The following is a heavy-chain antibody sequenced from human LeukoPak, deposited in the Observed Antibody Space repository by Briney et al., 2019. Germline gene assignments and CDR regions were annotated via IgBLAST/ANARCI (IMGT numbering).Heavy chain of an antibody. CDR1: GGTFSSCA. CDR2: IIPIFGTA. V-gene: IGHV1-69*06. J-gene: IGHJ5*02. Sequence: SVKVSCKASGGTFSSCAISWVRQAPGQGLEWMGGIIPIFGTANYAQKFQGRVTITADKSTSTAYMELSSLRSEDTAVHYRARDPACSSTSCYGKGDNWFDPWGQGTLVTVSS. D-gene: IGHD2-2*01. CDR3: ARDPACSSTSCYGKGDNWFDP.